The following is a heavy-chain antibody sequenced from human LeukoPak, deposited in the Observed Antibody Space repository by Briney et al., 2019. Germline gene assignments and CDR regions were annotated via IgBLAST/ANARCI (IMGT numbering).Heavy chain of an antibody. CDR1: GGSISSSSYY. CDR2: IYYSGST. J-gene: IGHJ6*03. Sequence: SETLSLTCTVSGGSISSSSYYWGGIRQPPGKGLEWIGSIYYSGSTYYNPSLKSRVTISVDTSKNQFSLKLSSVTAADTAVYYCAKGYYYHYMDVWGKGTTVTVSS. CDR3: AKGYYYHYMDV. V-gene: IGHV4-39*01.